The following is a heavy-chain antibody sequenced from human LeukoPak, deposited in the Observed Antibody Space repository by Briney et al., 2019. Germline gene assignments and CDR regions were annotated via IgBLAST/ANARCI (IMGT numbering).Heavy chain of an antibody. D-gene: IGHD3-3*01. V-gene: IGHV4-34*01. J-gene: IGHJ4*02. CDR1: GGSFSGYY. Sequence: SETLSLTCAVCGGSFSGYYWSWIRQPPGKGLEWIGEINHSGSTNYNPSLKSRVTISVDTSKNQFSLKLSSVTAADTAVYYCARGRFLEMLDWGQGTLVTVSS. CDR3: ARGRFLEMLD. CDR2: INHSGST.